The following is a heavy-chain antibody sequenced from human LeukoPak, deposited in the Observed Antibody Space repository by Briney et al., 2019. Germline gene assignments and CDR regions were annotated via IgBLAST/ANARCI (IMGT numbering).Heavy chain of an antibody. CDR1: GFTFSTYG. CDR3: AKEGYSSGWYEDY. Sequence: PGGSLRLSRAAAGFTFSTYGIHWVRQAPGMGLEWVAFIRYDGSNKYYADSVKGRFTISRDNFMNTVYLQMNSLRPEDTAVYYCAKEGYSSGWYEDYWGQGILVTVSS. J-gene: IGHJ4*02. V-gene: IGHV3-30*02. D-gene: IGHD6-19*01. CDR2: IRYDGSNK.